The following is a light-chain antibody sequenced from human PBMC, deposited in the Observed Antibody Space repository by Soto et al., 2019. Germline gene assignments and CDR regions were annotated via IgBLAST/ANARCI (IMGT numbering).Light chain of an antibody. Sequence: EIVVAQSPGTPALSPGGRSTLSCSSSQSVSLTALAWCQHTPGQAPRLLIYGASFRATGIPHRFSGSGAGADFTLTIGSLESEAAAVYYCQQYSSSPRTFGGGTKVDIK. V-gene: IGKV3-20*01. CDR1: QSVSLTA. J-gene: IGKJ4*01. CDR2: GAS. CDR3: QQYSSSPRT.